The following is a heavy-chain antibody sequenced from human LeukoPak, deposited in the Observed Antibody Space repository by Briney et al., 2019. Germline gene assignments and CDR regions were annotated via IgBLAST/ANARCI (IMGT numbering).Heavy chain of an antibody. CDR1: GGSISSYY. D-gene: IGHD2-2*01. J-gene: IGHJ6*02. V-gene: IGHV4-4*07. Sequence: SETLSLTCTVSGGSISSYYWSWIRQPAGKGLEWIGRIYTSGSTNYNPSLKSRVTMSVDTSKNQFSLKLSSVTAADTAVYYCAREFYCSSTSCMYYYYYGMDVWGQGTTVTVSS. CDR3: AREFYCSSTSCMYYYYYGMDV. CDR2: IYTSGST.